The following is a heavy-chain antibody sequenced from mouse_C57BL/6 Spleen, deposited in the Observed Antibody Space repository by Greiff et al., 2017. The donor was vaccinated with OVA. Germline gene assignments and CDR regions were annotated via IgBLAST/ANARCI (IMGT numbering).Heavy chain of an antibody. V-gene: IGHV1-66*01. CDR2: IYPGSGNT. Sequence: VQLQQSGPELVKPGASVKISCKASGYSFTSYYIHWVKQRPGQGLEWIGWIYPGSGNTKYNEKFKGKATLTADTSSSTAYMQLSSLTSEDSAVYYCARTLYGSSYGYAMDYWGQGTSVTVSS. CDR1: GYSFTSYY. D-gene: IGHD1-1*01. CDR3: ARTLYGSSYGYAMDY. J-gene: IGHJ4*01.